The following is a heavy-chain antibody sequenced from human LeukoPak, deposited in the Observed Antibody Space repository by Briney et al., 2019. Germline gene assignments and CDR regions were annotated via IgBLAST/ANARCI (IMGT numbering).Heavy chain of an antibody. CDR2: ISSGSNTI. V-gene: IGHV3-48*02. Sequence: QTGGSLRLSCAASGFTFSSYSMNWVRQAPGKGLVWVSYISSGSNTIYYADSVKGRFTISRDNAKNSLYLQMNSLRYEDTAVYYCARGKIYIDYWGQGTLVTVSS. J-gene: IGHJ4*02. CDR1: GFTFSSYS. CDR3: ARGKIYIDY.